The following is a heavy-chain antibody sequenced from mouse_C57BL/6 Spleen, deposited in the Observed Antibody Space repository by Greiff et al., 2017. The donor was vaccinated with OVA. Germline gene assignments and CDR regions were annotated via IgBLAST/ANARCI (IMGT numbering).Heavy chain of an antibody. V-gene: IGHV1-52*01. CDR2: IDPSDSET. CDR3: ARWDYDGSSYPFDY. D-gene: IGHD1-1*01. CDR1: GYTFTSYW. Sequence: VQLQQPGAELVRPGSSVKLSCKASGYTFTSYWMHWVKQRPIQGLEWIGNIDPSDSETHYNQKFKDKATLTVDKSSSTAYMQLSSLTSEDSAVYYCARWDYDGSSYPFDYWGQGTTLTVSS. J-gene: IGHJ2*01.